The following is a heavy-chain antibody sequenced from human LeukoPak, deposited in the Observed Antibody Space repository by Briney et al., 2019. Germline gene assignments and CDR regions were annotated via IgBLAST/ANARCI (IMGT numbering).Heavy chain of an antibody. V-gene: IGHV1-18*01. CDR2: ISAYNGNT. CDR1: GYTFTSYG. Sequence: GASVTVSCKASGYTFTSYGISWVRQAPGQGLEWLGWISAYNGNTNYAQKLQGSVTMTTDTSTSTAYMELRSLRSDDTAVYYCARVPLDHYYYGMDVWGQGTTVTVSS. J-gene: IGHJ6*02. CDR3: ARVPLDHYYYGMDV.